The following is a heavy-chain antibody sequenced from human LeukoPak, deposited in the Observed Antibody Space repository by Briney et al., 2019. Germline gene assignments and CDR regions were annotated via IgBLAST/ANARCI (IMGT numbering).Heavy chain of an antibody. CDR1: GFTFSSYG. V-gene: IGHV3-30*02. Sequence: GGSQRLSCAASGFTFSSYGVHWVPQAPGKGLEWVAFIRYDGSNKYYADSVKGRFTISRDNSKNTLYLQMNSLRAEDTAVYYCAKDHVLWFGESYWGQGTLVTVSS. CDR2: IRYDGSNK. CDR3: AKDHVLWFGESY. D-gene: IGHD3-10*01. J-gene: IGHJ4*02.